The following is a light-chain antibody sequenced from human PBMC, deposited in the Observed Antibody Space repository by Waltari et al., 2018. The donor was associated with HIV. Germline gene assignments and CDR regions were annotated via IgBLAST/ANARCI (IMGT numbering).Light chain of an antibody. V-gene: IGKV1-39*01. CDR1: QTINNY. Sequence: DIQMTQSPSSLSASVGDRVTITCRTSQTINNYLNWDRQKPGKAPNLLIYGASSLQSGVPSRFSGSGSVTDFTLTISSLQPEDSATYYCQQSYSVPLTFGGGTKVEI. J-gene: IGKJ4*01. CDR3: QQSYSVPLT. CDR2: GAS.